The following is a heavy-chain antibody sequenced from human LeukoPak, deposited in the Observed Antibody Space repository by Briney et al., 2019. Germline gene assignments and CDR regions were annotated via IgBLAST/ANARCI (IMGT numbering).Heavy chain of an antibody. CDR1: GGSINNYY. Sequence: SEALSLTCTVSGGSINNYYWTWIRQPPGKGLECIGYVYYTGSTYYNPSLKSRVTISVDTSKNQFSLKLNSVTAADTAVYYCARGRFFAGGAFYLDYWGQGTLVTVSS. CDR3: ARGRFFAGGAFYLDY. V-gene: IGHV4-59*01. D-gene: IGHD3-3*01. J-gene: IGHJ4*02. CDR2: VYYTGST.